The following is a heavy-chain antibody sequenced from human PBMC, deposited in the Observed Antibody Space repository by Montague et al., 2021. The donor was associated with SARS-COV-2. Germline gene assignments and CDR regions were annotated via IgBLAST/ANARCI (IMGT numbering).Heavy chain of an antibody. CDR3: AKRGATSPFDS. Sequence: SLRLSCAASGFTFSSYAMSWARQAPGKGLEWVSVIYSGDSSTYYADSVKGWFTISRDNSKNTLYLQMNSLRAEDTAVYYCAKRGATSPFDSWGQGTLVTVSS. CDR1: GFTFSSYA. V-gene: IGHV3-23*03. D-gene: IGHD1-26*01. J-gene: IGHJ4*02. CDR2: IYSGDSST.